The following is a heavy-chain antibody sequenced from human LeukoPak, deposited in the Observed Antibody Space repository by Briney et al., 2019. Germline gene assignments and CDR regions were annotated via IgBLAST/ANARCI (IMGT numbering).Heavy chain of an antibody. D-gene: IGHD6-19*01. CDR3: ARSRYSSGWYYFDY. Sequence: SETLSLTCTVSGGSVNSRYHYWSWVRQPPGKGLEWIGYIYYSGSTNYNPSLKSRVTILIDTSKNQFSLNLRSVTAADMAMYYCARSRYSSGWYYFDYWGQGTLVTVSS. CDR2: IYYSGST. V-gene: IGHV4-61*01. CDR1: GGSVNSRYHY. J-gene: IGHJ4*02.